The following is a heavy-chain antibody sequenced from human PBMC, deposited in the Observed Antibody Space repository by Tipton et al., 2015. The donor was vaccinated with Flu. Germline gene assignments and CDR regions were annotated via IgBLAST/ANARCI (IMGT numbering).Heavy chain of an antibody. D-gene: IGHD3-22*01. CDR2: IYSDGTT. CDR1: GFTVSSNY. J-gene: IGHJ1*01. V-gene: IGHV3-53*01. Sequence: SLRLSCAASGFTVSSNYLSWVRQAPGKGLEWVSVIYSDGTTYYADSVKGRFTISRDNSKNTLYLQINTLRADDTAVYYCARTPLVVESSGSYPDLEYFQHWGQGTLVTVSS. CDR3: ARTPLVVESSGSYPDLEYFQH.